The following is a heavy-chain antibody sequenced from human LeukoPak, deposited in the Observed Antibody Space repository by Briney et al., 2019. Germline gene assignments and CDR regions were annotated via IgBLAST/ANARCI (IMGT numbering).Heavy chain of an antibody. V-gene: IGHV3-23*01. CDR3: ARDRGRYYDSRGFYWGYYFDS. J-gene: IGHJ4*02. CDR1: GFTFSTYA. Sequence: GSLILSCAASGFTFSTYAVNWVRPAPGKGLEWVSTISGSGDSTYYADSVKGRFTISRDNSKDTLYLQMSSVRVDDTAVYYCARDRGRYYDSRGFYWGYYFDSWGQGILVTVSA. CDR2: ISGSGDST. D-gene: IGHD3-22*01.